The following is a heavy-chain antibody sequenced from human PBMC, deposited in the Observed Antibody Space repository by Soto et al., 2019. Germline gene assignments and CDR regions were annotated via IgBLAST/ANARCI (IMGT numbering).Heavy chain of an antibody. CDR2: IKSKTDGGTT. V-gene: IGHV3-15*07. J-gene: IGHJ4*02. D-gene: IGHD2-2*01. CDR1: GFTFSNAW. CDR3: TTGYCSSTSCSSLDY. Sequence: GSLRLSCAASGFTFSNAWMNWVRQAPGKGLEWVGRIKSKTDGGTTDYAAPVKGRFTISRDDSKNTLYLQMNSLKTEDTAVYYCTTGYCSSTSCSSLDYWGQGTLVTVSS.